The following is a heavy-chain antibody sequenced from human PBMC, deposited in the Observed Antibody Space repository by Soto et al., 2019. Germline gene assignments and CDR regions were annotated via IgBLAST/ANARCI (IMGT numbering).Heavy chain of an antibody. CDR2: IYYSGST. CDR1: GGSVSSGSYY. D-gene: IGHD6-13*01. J-gene: IGHJ6*02. CDR3: ARDVPGIAAAGGYYYYGMDV. V-gene: IGHV4-61*01. Sequence: SETLSLTCTVSGGSVSSGSYYWSWIRQPPGKGLEWIGYIYYSGSTNYNPSLKSRVTISVDTSKNQFSLKLSSVTAADTAVYYCARDVPGIAAAGGYYYYGMDVWGQGTTVTVSS.